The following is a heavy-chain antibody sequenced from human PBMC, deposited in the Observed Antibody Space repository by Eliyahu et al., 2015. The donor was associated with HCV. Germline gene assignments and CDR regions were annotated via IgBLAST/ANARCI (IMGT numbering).Heavy chain of an antibody. CDR2: INAGNGNT. V-gene: IGHV1-3*01. D-gene: IGHD4-17*01. CDR1: TFTSYA. CDR3: AIDGFDY. Sequence: TFTSYAMHWVRQAPGQSLEWMGWINAGNGNTKYSQKFQGRVTITRDTSASTAYMELSSLRSEDTAVYYCAIDGFDYWGQGTLVTVSS. J-gene: IGHJ4*02.